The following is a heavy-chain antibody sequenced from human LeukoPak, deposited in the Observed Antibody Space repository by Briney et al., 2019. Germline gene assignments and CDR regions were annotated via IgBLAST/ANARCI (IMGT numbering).Heavy chain of an antibody. D-gene: IGHD3-10*01. CDR1: GFTFTSYA. J-gene: IGHJ4*02. V-gene: IGHV3-23*01. Sequence: GGSLRLSCAASGFTFTSYAMSWVRQAPGKGLEWVSSISAATTNAYYADSVKGRFTISRDNSKNTLYLQMNSLRAEDTAVYYCAKDQRPYLTWGQGTLVTVSS. CDR3: AKDQRPYLT. CDR2: ISAATTNA.